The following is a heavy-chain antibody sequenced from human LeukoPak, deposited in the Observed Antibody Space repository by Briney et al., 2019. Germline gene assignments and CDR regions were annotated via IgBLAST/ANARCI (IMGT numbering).Heavy chain of an antibody. D-gene: IGHD3-10*01. CDR2: IYYSGSP. Sequence: RPSETLSLTCTVSGGSISSYYWSWIRQPPGKGLGWIGYIYYSGSPNYNPSLKSRVPISVDTPKNQFSLKLSSVTAAATAGYYGARQLGLWFGESGSSFDYWGQGTLVTVSS. CDR3: ARQLGLWFGESGSSFDY. V-gene: IGHV4-59*08. CDR1: GGSISSYY. J-gene: IGHJ4*02.